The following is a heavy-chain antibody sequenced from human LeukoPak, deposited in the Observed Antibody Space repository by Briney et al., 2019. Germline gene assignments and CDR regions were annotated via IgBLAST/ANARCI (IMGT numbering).Heavy chain of an antibody. CDR1: GFSVRTSGMC. D-gene: IGHD3-10*01. CDR2: IDLDDDK. Sequence: ESGPTLVNPTQTLTLTRTFSGFSVRTSGMCVYWIRQPPVKALEWLARIDLDDDKYSSTSLKTRLTISKDTSKNQVVLSMTNMDPVDTATYYCARIVGMVRGAYWGQGTPVTVTS. V-gene: IGHV2-70*11. J-gene: IGHJ4*02. CDR3: ARIVGMVRGAY.